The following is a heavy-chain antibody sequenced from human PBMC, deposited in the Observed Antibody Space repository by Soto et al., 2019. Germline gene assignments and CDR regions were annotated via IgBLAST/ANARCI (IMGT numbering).Heavy chain of an antibody. CDR2: INPNSGGT. Sequence: ASVKVSCKASGYTFTGYYMHWVRQAPGQGLEWMGWINPNSGGTNYAQKFQGWVTMTRDTSISTAYMEQSRLRSDDTAGYYCARAASYDYVWWSYRYAFDIWGQGTMVTVSS. CDR3: ARAASYDYVWWSYRYAFDI. D-gene: IGHD3-16*02. CDR1: GYTFTGYY. V-gene: IGHV1-2*04. J-gene: IGHJ3*02.